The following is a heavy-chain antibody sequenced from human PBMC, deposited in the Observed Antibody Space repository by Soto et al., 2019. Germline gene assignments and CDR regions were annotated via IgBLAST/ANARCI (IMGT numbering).Heavy chain of an antibody. J-gene: IGHJ4*02. CDR1: GFTVSNNY. CDR3: GTHPGGGGY. V-gene: IGHV3-53*01. Sequence: EVQLVESGGGLIQPGGSLRLSCAVSGFTVSNNYMSWVRQAPGKGLEGVSVIYSGGYTAYGDSVKGRFTISRDNSKNTLYLQRKTLGAADPAVFFGGTHPGGGGYWGQGTLVTVSS. CDR2: IYSGGYT. D-gene: IGHD3-10*01.